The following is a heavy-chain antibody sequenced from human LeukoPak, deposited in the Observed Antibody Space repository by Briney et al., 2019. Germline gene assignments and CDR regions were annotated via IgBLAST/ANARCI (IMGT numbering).Heavy chain of an antibody. V-gene: IGHV4-34*01. D-gene: IGHD1-26*01. Sequence: SETLSLTCAVYGGSFSGYYWSWIRQPPGKGLEWIGEINHSGSTNYNPSLKSRVTISVDTSKNQFSLKLSSVTAADTAVYYCARVPKKKYSGSHRTMGRGAFDIWGQGTMVTVSS. CDR2: INHSGST. CDR3: ARVPKKKYSGSHRTMGRGAFDI. CDR1: GGSFSGYY. J-gene: IGHJ3*02.